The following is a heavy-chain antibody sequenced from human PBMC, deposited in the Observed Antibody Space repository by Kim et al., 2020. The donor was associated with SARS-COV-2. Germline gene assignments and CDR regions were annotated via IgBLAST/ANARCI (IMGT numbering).Heavy chain of an antibody. J-gene: IGHJ4*02. CDR3: AKATSGSYYPAFDT. Sequence: GGSLRLSCAASGFPFARYAIIWVRQAPGKGLEWVSGISGNGGVRDYADSVKGRSTISRDSATGTVFLQMHNLRGEDTAVYYCAKATSGSYYPAFDTWGQGTLVSVSS. V-gene: IGHV3-23*01. D-gene: IGHD3-10*01. CDR2: ISGNGGVR. CDR1: GFPFARYA.